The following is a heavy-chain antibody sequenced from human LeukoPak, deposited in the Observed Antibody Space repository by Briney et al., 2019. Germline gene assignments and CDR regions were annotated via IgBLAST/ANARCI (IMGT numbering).Heavy chain of an antibody. J-gene: IGHJ4*02. CDR1: GFTFSSYA. Sequence: GSLRLSCAASGFTFSSYAMHWVRQAPGKGLEWVAVISYDGSNKYYADSVKGRFTISRDNSKNTLYLQMNSLRAEDTAVYYCARDLLLWFGELSKVFDYWAREPWSPSPQ. V-gene: IGHV3-30-3*01. D-gene: IGHD3-10*01. CDR3: ARDLLLWFGELSKVFDY. CDR2: ISYDGSNK.